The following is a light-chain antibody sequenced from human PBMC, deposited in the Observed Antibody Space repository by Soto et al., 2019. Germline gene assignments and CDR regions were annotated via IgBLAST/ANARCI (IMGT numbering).Light chain of an antibody. V-gene: IGKV1-16*02. CDR2: AAY. CDR1: QDISNY. Sequence: DIQMTQSPSSLSASVGDRVTITCRASQDISNYLAWFQEKPGKAPKSLIYAAYSLQSVVPSEFSGSGPGTDFTLTISSLQPEDFATDYCQQYNSYPLTFGQGTRLESK. J-gene: IGKJ5*01. CDR3: QQYNSYPLT.